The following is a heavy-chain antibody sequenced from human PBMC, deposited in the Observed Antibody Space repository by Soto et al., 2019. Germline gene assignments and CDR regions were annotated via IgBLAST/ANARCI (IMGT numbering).Heavy chain of an antibody. CDR3: AADFWSGYLSPGY. Sequence: EVQLLESGGGLVQPGGSLRLSCAASGFTFISYAMSWVRQAPGKGLKWVSAISGSGGSTYYADSVKGRFTISRDNSKNTLYLQMNSLRAEDTAVSYCAADFWSGYLSPGYWGQGTLVTVSS. CDR1: GFTFISYA. CDR2: ISGSGGST. V-gene: IGHV3-23*01. D-gene: IGHD3-3*01. J-gene: IGHJ4*02.